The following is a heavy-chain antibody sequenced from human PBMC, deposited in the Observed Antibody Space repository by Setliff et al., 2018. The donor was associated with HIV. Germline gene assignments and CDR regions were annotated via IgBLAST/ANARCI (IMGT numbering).Heavy chain of an antibody. J-gene: IGHJ4*02. CDR3: ATLAPSGGNFLAY. D-gene: IGHD2-21*02. V-gene: IGHV4-4*09. CDR1: GDTDFY. CDR2: IHASGKA. Sequence: SETLSLTCTVSGDTDFYWSWIRQSPGKGLEWIGYIHASGKANYNPSLKSRVTISLDTSKMQFSLRLTSVTAADTAVYYCATLAPSGGNFLAYWGQGTLVNVSS.